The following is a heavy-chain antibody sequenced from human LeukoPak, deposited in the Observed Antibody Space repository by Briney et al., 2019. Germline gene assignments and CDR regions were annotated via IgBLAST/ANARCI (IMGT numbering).Heavy chain of an antibody. J-gene: IGHJ4*02. CDR1: GGSFSGYY. Sequence: SETLSLTCAVYGGSFSGYYWSWIRQPPGKGLEWIGEINHSGSTNYNPSLKSRVTISVDTSKNQFSLKLSFVTAADTAVYYCVRRGYSYRYWGQGTLVTVSS. V-gene: IGHV4-34*01. CDR2: INHSGST. D-gene: IGHD5-18*01. CDR3: VRRGYSYRY.